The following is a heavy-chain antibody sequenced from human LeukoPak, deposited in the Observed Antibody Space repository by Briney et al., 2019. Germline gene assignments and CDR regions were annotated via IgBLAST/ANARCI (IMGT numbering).Heavy chain of an antibody. D-gene: IGHD2-2*02. CDR2: IYHSGST. V-gene: IGHV4-4*02. Sequence: SETLSLTCAVSGGSISSSNWWSWVRQPPGQGLEWIGEIYHSGSTNHNPSLKSRVTISVDKSKNQFSLKLSSVTAADTAVYYCARDLVVVPAAIGGYWYFDLWGRGTLVTVSS. CDR3: ARDLVVVPAAIGGYWYFDL. CDR1: GGSISSSNW. J-gene: IGHJ2*01.